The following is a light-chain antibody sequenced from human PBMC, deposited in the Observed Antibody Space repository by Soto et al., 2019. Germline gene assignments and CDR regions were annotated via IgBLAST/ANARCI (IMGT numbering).Light chain of an antibody. V-gene: IGKV3-20*01. CDR2: NTS. J-gene: IGKJ1*01. CDR3: QQYGASSWT. CDR1: QSVSNY. Sequence: ENVLTQSPGTLSLSPGERATLSCRASQSVSNYVVWYQQKRGQAPRLLIYNTSNRATGVPDRFSGSGSGTDFTLTISRLEPEDLATYFCQQYGASSWTFGQGTKVEMK.